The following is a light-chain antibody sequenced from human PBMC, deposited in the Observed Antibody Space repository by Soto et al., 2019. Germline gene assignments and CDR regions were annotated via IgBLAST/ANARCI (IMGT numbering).Light chain of an antibody. CDR1: QGIANF. CDR3: QQLNSFPIP. J-gene: IGKJ3*01. Sequence: NQLTQSPSSLSASVGDRVTISCRASQGIANFVAWYQQKPGKAPKLLIYAASTLQSGVPSRFSGSGSGTDFTLTICSLQPEDFATYYCQQLNSFPIPFGPGTKVDIK. CDR2: AAS. V-gene: IGKV1-9*01.